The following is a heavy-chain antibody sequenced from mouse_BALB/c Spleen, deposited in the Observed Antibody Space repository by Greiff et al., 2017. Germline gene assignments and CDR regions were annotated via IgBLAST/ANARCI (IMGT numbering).Heavy chain of an antibody. Sequence: EVHLVESGGGLVKPGGSLKLSCAASGFTFSSYAMSWVRQTPEKRLEWVASISSGGSTYYPDSVKGRFTISRDNARNILYLQMSSLRSEDTAMYYCARGGGNYPYWGQGTLVTVSA. CDR2: ISSGGST. V-gene: IGHV5-6-5*01. J-gene: IGHJ3*01. CDR1: GFTFSSYA. D-gene: IGHD2-1*01. CDR3: ARGGGNYPY.